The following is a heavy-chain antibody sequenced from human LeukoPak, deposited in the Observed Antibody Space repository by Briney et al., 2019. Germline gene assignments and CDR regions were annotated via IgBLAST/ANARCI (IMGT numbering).Heavy chain of an antibody. CDR3: ARGSRRLDY. D-gene: IGHD1-1*01. J-gene: IGHJ4*02. V-gene: IGHV4-34*01. CDR2: INHSGST. CDR1: GGSFSGYY. Sequence: SETLSLTCAVYGGSFSGYYWSWVRQPPGKGVEWSGEINHSGSTNYNPSLKSRVTISVDTSKNQFSLKLSSVTAADTAVYYCARGSRRLDYWGQGTLVTVSS.